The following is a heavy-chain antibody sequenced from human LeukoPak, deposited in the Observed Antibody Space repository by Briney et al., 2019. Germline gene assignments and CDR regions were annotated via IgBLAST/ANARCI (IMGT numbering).Heavy chain of an antibody. V-gene: IGHV3-30*02. J-gene: IGHJ4*02. D-gene: IGHD6-13*01. CDR3: VKPFGAAGGY. CDR2: IWYDGSNK. Sequence: GGSLRLSCAASGFTFSSYGMHWVRQAPGKGLEWVAVIWYDGSNKYYADSVKGRFTISRDNSKNTLYLQMSSLRPEDTAVYYCVKPFGAAGGYWGQGTLVTVSS. CDR1: GFTFSSYG.